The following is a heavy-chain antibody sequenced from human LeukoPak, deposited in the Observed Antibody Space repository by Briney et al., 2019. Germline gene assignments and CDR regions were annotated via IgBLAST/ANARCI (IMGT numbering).Heavy chain of an antibody. CDR2: IYYSGST. Sequence: LETLSLTCTVSGGSISNYYWSWIRQPPGKGLEWIGYIYYSGSTNYTPSLKSRVTVSVDTSKNQFSLKLSSVTAADTAVYYCARLTSSSSGSSFDYWGQGTLVTVSS. D-gene: IGHD6-13*01. CDR3: ARLTSSSSGSSFDY. V-gene: IGHV4-59*08. CDR1: GGSISNYY. J-gene: IGHJ4*02.